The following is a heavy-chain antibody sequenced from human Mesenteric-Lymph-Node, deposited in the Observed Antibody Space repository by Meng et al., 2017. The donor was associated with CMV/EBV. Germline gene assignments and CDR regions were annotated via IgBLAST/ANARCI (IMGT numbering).Heavy chain of an antibody. V-gene: IGHV3-7*01. CDR2: IKQDGGEK. CDR1: GFTFSSFW. Sequence: GGSLRLSCAASGFTFSSFWMSWVRQAPGKGLEWVANIKQDGGEKYYVDSVKGRFTISRDNVKNSLYLQMNSLRAEDTAVYYCAKDRPGAFDIWGQGTMVTVSS. J-gene: IGHJ3*02. D-gene: IGHD3-10*01. CDR3: AKDRPGAFDI.